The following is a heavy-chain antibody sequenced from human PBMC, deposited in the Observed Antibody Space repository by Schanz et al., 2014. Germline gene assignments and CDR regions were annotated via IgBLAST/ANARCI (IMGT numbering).Heavy chain of an antibody. CDR1: GFTFSTSA. J-gene: IGHJ5*02. V-gene: IGHV3-15*01. CDR2: IKSNTDGGTT. Sequence: EVQLVESGGCLVEPGGSLRLSCEASGFTFSTSAMSWVRQAPGKGLEWVGRIKSNTDGGTTDYATPVKGRFTISRDNSTITLYLKMNSLKSEAAAVYYCTSMATRQRNWFDPWGQGTLVTVSS. CDR3: TSMATRQRNWFDP. D-gene: IGHD1-1*01.